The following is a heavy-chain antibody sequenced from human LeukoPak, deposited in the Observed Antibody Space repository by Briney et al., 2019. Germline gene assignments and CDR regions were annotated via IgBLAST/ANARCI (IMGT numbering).Heavy chain of an antibody. Sequence: GASVKVSCKASGYTFTSYGISWVRQAPGQGLEWMGGIIPIFGTANYAQKFQGRVTITADESTSTAYMELSSLRSEDTAVYYCARGDGSGSYYPADYWGQGTLVTVSS. V-gene: IGHV1-69*13. CDR2: IIPIFGTA. D-gene: IGHD3-10*01. CDR3: ARGDGSGSYYPADY. J-gene: IGHJ4*02. CDR1: GYTFTSYG.